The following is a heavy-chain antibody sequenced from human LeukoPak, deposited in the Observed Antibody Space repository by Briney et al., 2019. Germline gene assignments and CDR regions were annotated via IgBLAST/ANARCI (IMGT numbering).Heavy chain of an antibody. CDR1: GGSFSGYY. J-gene: IGHJ5*02. CDR2: INHSGST. V-gene: IGHV4-34*01. Sequence: PSETLSLTCAVYGGSFSGYYWSWIRQPPGKGLEWIGEINHSGSTNYNPSLKSRVTISVDTSKNQFSLKLSSVTAADTAVYYRARVSITGTIQWFDPWGQGTLVTVSS. D-gene: IGHD1-7*01. CDR3: ARVSITGTIQWFDP.